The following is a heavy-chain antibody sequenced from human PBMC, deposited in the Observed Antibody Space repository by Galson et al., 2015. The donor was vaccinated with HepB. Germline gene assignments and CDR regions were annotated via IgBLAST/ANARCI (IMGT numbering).Heavy chain of an antibody. D-gene: IGHD3-22*01. CDR2: ISYDGSNK. Sequence: SLRLSCAASGFTFSSYGKHWVRQAPGKGLEWVAVISYDGSNKYYADSVKGRFTISRDNSKNTLYLQMNSLRAEDTAVYYCAKGILAPDSSEAFDIWGQGTMVTVSS. CDR3: AKGILAPDSSEAFDI. V-gene: IGHV3-30*18. J-gene: IGHJ3*02. CDR1: GFTFSSYG.